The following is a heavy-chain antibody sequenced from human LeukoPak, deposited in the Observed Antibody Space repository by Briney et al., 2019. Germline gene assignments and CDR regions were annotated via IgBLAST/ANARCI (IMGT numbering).Heavy chain of an antibody. CDR1: GFTFSSYG. CDR2: ISSSSSYI. J-gene: IGHJ4*02. CDR3: ARDVSGYPGY. V-gene: IGHV3-21*01. D-gene: IGHD3-22*01. Sequence: PGGSLRLSCAASGFTFSSYGMNWVRQAPGKGLEWVSSISSSSSYIYYADSVKGRFTISRDNAKNSLYLQMNSLRAEDTAVYYCARDVSGYPGYWGQGTLVTVSS.